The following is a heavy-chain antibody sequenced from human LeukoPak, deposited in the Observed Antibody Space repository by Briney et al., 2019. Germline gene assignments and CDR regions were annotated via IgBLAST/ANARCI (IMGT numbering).Heavy chain of an antibody. CDR3: STVGYGATVLDSNDY. CDR2: IASGGGHP. D-gene: IGHD3/OR15-3a*01. J-gene: IGHJ4*02. Sequence: KTGGSLRLSYVAPGFTFSRYSMKGGRQAPGKGLEWVSNIASGGGHPYYGDSVKGRFTISRDNARNLLYLEMSSLRVDDTAVYYCSTVGYGATVLDSNDYWGQGTLVTVYS. CDR1: GFTFSRYS. V-gene: IGHV3-21*06.